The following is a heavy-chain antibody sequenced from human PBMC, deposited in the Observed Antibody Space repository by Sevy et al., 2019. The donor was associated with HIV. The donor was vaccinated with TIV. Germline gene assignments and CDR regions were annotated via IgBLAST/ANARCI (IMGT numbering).Heavy chain of an antibody. CDR3: AKDRGYSYSSIDF. J-gene: IGHJ4*02. Sequence: GGSLRLYCAASEFIFDDYAMHWVRQVPGRGLQWVSGMSWNSGAIDYADSVKGRFTMSRDNAKNSLYLQMNNLRLEDTALYYCAKDRGYSYSSIDFWGQGTLVTVSS. V-gene: IGHV3-9*01. D-gene: IGHD5-18*01. CDR1: EFIFDDYA. CDR2: MSWNSGAI.